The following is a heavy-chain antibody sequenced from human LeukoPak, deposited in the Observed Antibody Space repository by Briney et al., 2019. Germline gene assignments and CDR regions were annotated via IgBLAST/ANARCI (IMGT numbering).Heavy chain of an antibody. CDR2: IKEDGRQK. CDR1: GFTFSTYW. CDR3: ARDLDY. Sequence: GGSLRLSCAASGFTFSTYWMSWVRQAPGKGLEWVANIKEDGRQKFYVDPVKGRFTISRDNAKNSLYLQMDSLRAEDTAVYYCARDLDYWGQGTPVTVSS. V-gene: IGHV3-7*04. J-gene: IGHJ4*02.